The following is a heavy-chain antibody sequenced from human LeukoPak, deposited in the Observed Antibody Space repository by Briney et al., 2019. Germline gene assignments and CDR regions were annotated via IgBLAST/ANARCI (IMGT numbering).Heavy chain of an antibody. CDR2: ISYDGSNK. J-gene: IGHJ4*02. CDR1: GFTFSSYA. CDR3: ARAITMIVDIDY. Sequence: PGRSLRLSCAASGFTFSSYAMHWVRQAPGKGLERVAVISYDGSNKYYADSVKGRFTISRDNSKNTLYLQMNSLRAEDTAVYYCARAITMIVDIDYWGQGTLVTVSS. D-gene: IGHD3-22*01. V-gene: IGHV3-30*01.